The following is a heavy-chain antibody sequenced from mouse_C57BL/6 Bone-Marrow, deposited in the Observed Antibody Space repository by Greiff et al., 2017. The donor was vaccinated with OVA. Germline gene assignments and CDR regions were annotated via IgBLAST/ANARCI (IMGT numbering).Heavy chain of an antibody. D-gene: IGHD1-1*01. Sequence: EVQVVESGPGLVKPSQSLSLTCSVTGYSITSGYYWNWIRQFPGNKLEWMGYISYDGSNNYNPSLKNRISITRDTSKNQFFLKLNSVTTEDTATYYCARGDYYGTFDYWGQGTTLTVSS. CDR2: ISYDGSN. J-gene: IGHJ2*01. CDR3: ARGDYYGTFDY. V-gene: IGHV3-6*01. CDR1: GYSITSGYY.